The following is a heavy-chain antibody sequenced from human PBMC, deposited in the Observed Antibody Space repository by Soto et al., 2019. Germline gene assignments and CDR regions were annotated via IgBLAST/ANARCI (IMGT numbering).Heavy chain of an antibody. CDR1: GGSFSGYY. D-gene: IGHD3-3*01. CDR3: GRGTAKYDFWSGYYLEGYGMDV. V-gene: IGHV4-34*01. CDR2: INHSGST. Sequence: SETLSLTCAVYGGSFSGYYWSWIRQPPGKGLEWIGEINHSGSTNYNPSLKSRVTISVDTSKNQFSLKLSSVTAADTAVYYCGRGTAKYDFWSGYYLEGYGMDVWGQGTTVTVSS. J-gene: IGHJ6*02.